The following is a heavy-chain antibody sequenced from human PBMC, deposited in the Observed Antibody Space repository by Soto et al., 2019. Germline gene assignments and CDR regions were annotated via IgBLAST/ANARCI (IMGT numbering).Heavy chain of an antibody. V-gene: IGHV4-4*07. J-gene: IGHJ3*02. CDR3: ARDRRGMGGYCSGGSYYEDTAMSNDAFDI. CDR2: IYTSGST. D-gene: IGHD2-15*01. Sequence: KTSETLSLTCTVSGGSISSHYWSWIRQPAGKGLERIGRIYTSGSTNYNPSLKSRVTMSVDTSKNQFSLKLSSVTAVDTAVYYCARDRRGMGGYCSGGSYYEDTAMSNDAFDIWGQGTMVTVS. CDR1: GGSISSHY.